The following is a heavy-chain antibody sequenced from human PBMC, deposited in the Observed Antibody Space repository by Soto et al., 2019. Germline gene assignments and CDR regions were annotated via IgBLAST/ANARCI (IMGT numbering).Heavy chain of an antibody. CDR2: ISGSGGST. J-gene: IGHJ4*02. CDR3: AKDNYDSSGYYSEN. V-gene: IGHV3-23*01. D-gene: IGHD3-22*01. Sequence: AGGSLRLSCAASGFTFSSYAMSWVRQAPGKGLEWVSAISGSGGSTYYADSVKGRFTISRDNSKNTLYLQMNSLRAEDTAVYYCAKDNYDSSGYYSENWGQGTLVTVS. CDR1: GFTFSSYA.